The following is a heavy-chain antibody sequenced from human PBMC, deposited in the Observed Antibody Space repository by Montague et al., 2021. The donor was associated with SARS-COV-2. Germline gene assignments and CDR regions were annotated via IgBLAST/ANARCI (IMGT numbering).Heavy chain of an antibody. J-gene: IGHJ5*01. CDR3: ARHPTGYPNWFDS. D-gene: IGHD3-9*01. CDR1: GDSISTSY. Sequence: SETLSLTCTVSGDSISTSYWAWIRQPPGKGLEWIGYVYYSGRSSYNSSLQSRATLSMDMSTSQFSLRLTSVTAADTAVYFCARHPTGYPNWFDSWGQGTSVIVSS. CDR2: VYYSGRS. V-gene: IGHV4-59*08.